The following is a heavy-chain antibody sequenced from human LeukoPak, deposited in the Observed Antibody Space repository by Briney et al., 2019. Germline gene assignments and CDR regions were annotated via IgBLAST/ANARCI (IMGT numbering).Heavy chain of an antibody. J-gene: IGHJ3*02. CDR3: ARHPDSSGFLDAFDI. V-gene: IGHV5-51*01. D-gene: IGHD3-22*01. Sequence: GESLKISCKGSGYSFTSYWLGWVRQMPGKGLEWMGIIYPGDSDTRYSPSFQGQVTISADKSISTAYLQWSSLKASDTAMYYCARHPDSSGFLDAFDIWGQGTMVTVSS. CDR1: GYSFTSYW. CDR2: IYPGDSDT.